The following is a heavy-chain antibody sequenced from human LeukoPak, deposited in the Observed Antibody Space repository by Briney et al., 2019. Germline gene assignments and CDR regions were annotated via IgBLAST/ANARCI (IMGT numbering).Heavy chain of an antibody. Sequence: SETLSLTCTVSGGSISSYYWSWIRQPPGKGLEWIGRIYTSGSTNYNPSLKSRVTMSVDTSKNQFSLKLSSVTAADTAVYYCAATPSDILTGYYLDAFDIWGQGTMVTVSS. J-gene: IGHJ3*02. D-gene: IGHD3-9*01. V-gene: IGHV4-4*07. CDR2: IYTSGST. CDR1: GGSISSYY. CDR3: AATPSDILTGYYLDAFDI.